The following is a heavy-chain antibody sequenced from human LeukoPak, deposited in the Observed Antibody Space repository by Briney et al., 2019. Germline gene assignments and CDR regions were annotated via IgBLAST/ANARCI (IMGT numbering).Heavy chain of an antibody. CDR1: GFTFSSYA. CDR3: AKDLAYYYDSSGIL. Sequence: GGSLRLSCAASGFTFSSYAMSWVRQAPGKGLEWVSAISGSGGSTYYADSVKGRFTISRDNSKNTLYLQMNSPRAEDTAVYYCAKDLAYYYDSSGILWGQGTLVTVSS. CDR2: ISGSGGST. V-gene: IGHV3-23*01. J-gene: IGHJ4*02. D-gene: IGHD3-22*01.